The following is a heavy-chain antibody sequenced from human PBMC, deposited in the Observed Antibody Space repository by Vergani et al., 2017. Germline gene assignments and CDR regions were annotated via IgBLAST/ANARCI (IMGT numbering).Heavy chain of an antibody. CDR2: MSSGDSI. CDR1: GFRVTTYY. D-gene: IGHD3-9*01. V-gene: IGHV3-48*03. J-gene: IGHJ6*02. Sequence: VELLESGGGLAQPGGSLRVSCSASGFRVTTYYMSWVRQAPGKGLEWISYMSSGDSIYYADSVKGRFTVSRDNTKNTLYLQMNSLRAEDTAVYYCARETDTGSSVSYNYYAMDVWGQGTTVSVSS. CDR3: ARETDTGSSVSYNYYAMDV.